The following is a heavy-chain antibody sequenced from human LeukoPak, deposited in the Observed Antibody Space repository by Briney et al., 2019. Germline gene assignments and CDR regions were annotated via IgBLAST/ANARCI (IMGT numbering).Heavy chain of an antibody. Sequence: SETLSLTCTVSGGSISSHYWYWVRQAPGKGLEWIGYIFDSRTTNYNPSLKSRVTMSVDTSKNQFSLKLSSVTAADTAVYYCARIRITMIVVVTAFDYWGQGTLVTVSS. V-gene: IGHV4-59*08. J-gene: IGHJ4*02. CDR3: ARIRITMIVVVTAFDY. D-gene: IGHD3-22*01. CDR1: GGSISSHY. CDR2: IFDSRTT.